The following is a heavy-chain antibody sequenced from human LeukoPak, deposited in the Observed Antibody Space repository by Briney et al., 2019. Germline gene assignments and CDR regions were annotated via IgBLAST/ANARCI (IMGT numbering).Heavy chain of an antibody. J-gene: IGHJ5*02. V-gene: IGHV3-33*01. CDR2: IWYDGTNK. CDR1: GFTFSSYA. CDR3: ARDLFANYYDTSGNRGNWFDP. Sequence: QPGGSLRHSCAASGFTFSSYAMHWVRQAPGKGLEWVAIIWYDGTNKYYADSVKGRFTISRDNSKNTLYLQMNSLRAEDTAVYYCARDLFANYYDTSGNRGNWFDPWGQGTLVTVSS. D-gene: IGHD3-22*01.